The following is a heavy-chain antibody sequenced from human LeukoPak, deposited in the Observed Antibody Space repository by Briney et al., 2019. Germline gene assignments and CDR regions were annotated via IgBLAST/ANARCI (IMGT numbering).Heavy chain of an antibody. V-gene: IGHV4-39*07. CDR1: GGSISSSSYY. CDR2: IYYSGST. CDR3: ARGLTLTRVATFDY. Sequence: PSETLSLTCTVSGGSISSSSYYWGWIRQPPGKGLEWIGSIYYSGSTNYNPSLKSRVTISVDTSKNQFSLKLSSVTAADTAVYYCARGLTLTRVATFDYWGQGTLVTVSS. D-gene: IGHD5-12*01. J-gene: IGHJ4*02.